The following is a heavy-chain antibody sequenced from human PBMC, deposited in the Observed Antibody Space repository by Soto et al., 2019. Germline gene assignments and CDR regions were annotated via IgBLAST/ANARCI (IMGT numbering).Heavy chain of an antibody. CDR3: ARDKGGRTYYYDSSGYHDAFDI. D-gene: IGHD3-22*01. Sequence: QVQLQESGPGLVKPSQTLTLTCTVSGGSISSGGYYWSWIRQHPGKGLEWIGYIYYSGSTYYNPSLKSRVTISVATSKNQFSLKMSSVTAADTAVYYCARDKGGRTYYYDSSGYHDAFDIWGQGTMVTVSS. CDR2: IYYSGST. V-gene: IGHV4-31*03. CDR1: GGSISSGGYY. J-gene: IGHJ3*02.